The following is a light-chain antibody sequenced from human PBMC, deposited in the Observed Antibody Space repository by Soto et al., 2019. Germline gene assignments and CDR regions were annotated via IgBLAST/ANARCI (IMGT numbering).Light chain of an antibody. Sequence: QSVLTQPPSVSGAPGQRVTISCTGSSSNIGAGYDVHWYQQLPGTAPKLLIYGNSNRPSGVPDRFSGSKSGTSASLAITGLQAEDEADYYCQSYDSSLSGLWVFRGGTKLTVL. CDR1: SSNIGAGYD. CDR2: GNS. V-gene: IGLV1-40*01. CDR3: QSYDSSLSGLWV. J-gene: IGLJ3*02.